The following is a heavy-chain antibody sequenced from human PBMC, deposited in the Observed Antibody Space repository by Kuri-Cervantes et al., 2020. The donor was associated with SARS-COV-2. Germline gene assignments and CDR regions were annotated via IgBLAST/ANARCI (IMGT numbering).Heavy chain of an antibody. Sequence: ASVKVSCKASGYTFTSYYMHWVRQAPGQGLEWMGIINPSGGSTSYAQKFQGRVRLTADESTSTAYMELSSLTSEYTAVYCCTRDCAARTTYNWFDPWGQGTLVTVSS. D-gene: IGHD1-7*01. CDR1: GYTFTSYY. V-gene: IGHV1-46*01. CDR2: INPSGGST. J-gene: IGHJ5*02. CDR3: TRDCAARTTYNWFDP.